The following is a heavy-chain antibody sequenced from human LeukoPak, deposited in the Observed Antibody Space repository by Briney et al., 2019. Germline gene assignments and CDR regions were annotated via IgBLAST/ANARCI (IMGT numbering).Heavy chain of an antibody. J-gene: IGHJ4*02. CDR3: AREVDTAMVRLLDY. CDR2: IIPIFGTA. CDR1: GGTFSSYA. V-gene: IGHV1-69*05. Sequence: GASVKVSCKASGGTFSSYAISWVRQAPGQGLEWMGGIIPIFGTANYAQKFQGRVTITTDESTSTAYMELSSLRSEDTAVYYCAREVDTAMVRLLDYWGQGTLVTVSS. D-gene: IGHD5-18*01.